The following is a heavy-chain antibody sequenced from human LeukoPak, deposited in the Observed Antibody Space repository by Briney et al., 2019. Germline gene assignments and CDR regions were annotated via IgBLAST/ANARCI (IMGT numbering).Heavy chain of an antibody. V-gene: IGHV1-18*01. J-gene: IGHJ5*01. CDR3: ARERYYYDSSSPPDS. CDR1: GYTFTSYG. D-gene: IGHD3-22*01. Sequence: ASVKVSCKASGYTFTSYGISWVRQAPGQGLEWMGWISAYNGNTNYAQKLQGRVTMTTDTSTSTAYMELRSLRSDDTAVYYCARERYYYDSSSPPDSWGQGTLVTVSS. CDR2: ISAYNGNT.